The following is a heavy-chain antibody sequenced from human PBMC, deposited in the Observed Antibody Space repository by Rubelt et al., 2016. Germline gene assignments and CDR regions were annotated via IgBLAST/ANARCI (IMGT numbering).Heavy chain of an antibody. J-gene: IGHJ6*02. CDR3: ARDLQIAAAGTLVYYGMDV. CDR1: GGTFSSYA. CDR2: IIPIFGTA. V-gene: IGHV1-69*01. D-gene: IGHD6-13*01. Sequence: QVQLVQSGAEVKKPGSSVKVSCKASGGTFSSYAISWVRQAPGQGLEWMGGIIPIFGTANYAQKFQGGVTITADESTSTAYMELRSLRSDDTAVYYCARDLQIAAAGTLVYYGMDVWGQGTTVTVSS.